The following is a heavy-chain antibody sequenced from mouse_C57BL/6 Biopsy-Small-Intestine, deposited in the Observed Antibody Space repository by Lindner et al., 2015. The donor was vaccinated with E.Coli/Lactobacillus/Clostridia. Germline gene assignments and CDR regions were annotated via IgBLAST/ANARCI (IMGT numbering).Heavy chain of an antibody. Sequence: SVKVSCKASGYTFTSYGIGWVRQAPGQGLEWMGWISGYNGNTNYAQTVEGRVTMTTDTSTSTAYMELRSLRSDDTAVYYCARVDSSDWHYDDAFDIWGQGTLVSVS. D-gene: IGHD1-1*01. CDR3: ARVDSSDWHYDDAFDI. CDR1: GYTFTSYG. V-gene: IGHV1-7*01. J-gene: IGHJ3*01. CDR2: ISGYNGNT.